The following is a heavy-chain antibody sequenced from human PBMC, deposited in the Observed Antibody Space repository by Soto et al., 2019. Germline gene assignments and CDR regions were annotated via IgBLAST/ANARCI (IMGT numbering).Heavy chain of an antibody. CDR2: IYHSGST. CDR3: ARVSGSYYYGMDV. D-gene: IGHD1-26*01. J-gene: IGHJ6*02. Sequence: QVQLQESGPGLVKPSGTLSLTCAVSGCSISNSNWWSWARRPPGKGLEWIGEIYHSGSTNYNPSLKSRVTISVDKSKNQFSLKLSSVIAADTAVYYCARVSGSYYYGMDVWGQGTTVTVSS. V-gene: IGHV4-4*02. CDR1: GCSISNSNW.